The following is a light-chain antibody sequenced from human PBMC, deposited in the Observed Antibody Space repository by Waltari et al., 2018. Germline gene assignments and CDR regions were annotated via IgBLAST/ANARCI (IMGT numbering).Light chain of an antibody. J-gene: IGKJ1*01. CDR1: QSNITW. Sequence: ITCRVSQSNITWLAWQQQKPGKAPKVLIYKASKLQSGVPARFSGSGARTEFTLTISSLQPDDFGTYYCQKNNSFPTFGQGTKVEIK. CDR3: QKNNSFPT. V-gene: IGKV1-5*03. CDR2: KAS.